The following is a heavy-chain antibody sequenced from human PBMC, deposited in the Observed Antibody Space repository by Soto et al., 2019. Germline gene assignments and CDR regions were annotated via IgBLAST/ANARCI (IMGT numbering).Heavy chain of an antibody. V-gene: IGHV1-18*01. CDR1: GYTFTSSG. CDR2: ISAYNGNT. CDR3: ARGGAPGYCSGGSCQPISGWFDP. Sequence: ASVKVSCKASGYTFTSSGISWVRQAPGQGLEWMGWISAYNGNTNYAQKLQGRVTMTTDTSTSTAYMELRSLRSDDTAVYYCARGGAPGYCSGGSCQPISGWFDPWGQGTLVTVSS. J-gene: IGHJ5*02. D-gene: IGHD2-15*01.